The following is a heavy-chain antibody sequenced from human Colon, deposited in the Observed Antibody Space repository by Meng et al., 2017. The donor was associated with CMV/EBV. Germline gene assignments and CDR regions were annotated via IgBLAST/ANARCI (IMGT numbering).Heavy chain of an antibody. J-gene: IGHJ4*02. CDR3: ARDWGDVRGGFDF. D-gene: IGHD3-10*02. Sequence: QVQLQQSGPGLVKLSXXXXPXXSISGDSVSSNSAAWNWIRQSPSRGLEWLGRTYYRSKYYNDYALSVKSRITINPDTSKNQFSLQLNSVTPEDTAIYYCARDWGDVRGGFDFWGQGTLGTVSS. V-gene: IGHV6-1*01. CDR1: GDSVSSNSAA. CDR2: TYYRSKYYN.